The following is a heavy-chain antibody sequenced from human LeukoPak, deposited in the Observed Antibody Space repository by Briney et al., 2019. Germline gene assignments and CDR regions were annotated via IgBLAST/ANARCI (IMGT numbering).Heavy chain of an antibody. CDR3: ARGEMATIGGPDSFDI. J-gene: IGHJ3*02. CDR1: GGSISSYY. Sequence: SETLSLTCTVSGGSISSYYWSWIRQPPGKGLEWIGYIYYSGSTNYNPSLKSRVTISVDTSKNQFSLKLSSVTAADTAVYYCARGEMATIGGPDSFDIWGQGTMVTVSS. CDR2: IYYSGST. V-gene: IGHV4-59*01. D-gene: IGHD5-24*01.